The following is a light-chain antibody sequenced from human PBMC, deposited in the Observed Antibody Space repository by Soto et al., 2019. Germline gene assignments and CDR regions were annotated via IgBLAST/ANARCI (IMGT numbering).Light chain of an antibody. CDR1: QSMRSY. Sequence: EIALTQSAATLALSPGESASLXCSASQSMRSYLDWSQQSAGEARRHLMYYASTRNTDITARFSGSGCGKDFNITINRLAPEDLAVYQCQQRSNWWTFGQGTKVDIK. CDR3: QQRSNWWT. J-gene: IGKJ1*01. CDR2: YAS. V-gene: IGKV3-11*01.